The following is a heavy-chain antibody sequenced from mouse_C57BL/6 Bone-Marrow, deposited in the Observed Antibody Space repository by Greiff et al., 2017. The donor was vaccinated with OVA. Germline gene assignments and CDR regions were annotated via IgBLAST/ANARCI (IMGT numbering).Heavy chain of an antibody. CDR1: GFSLTSYG. Sequence: VMLVESGPGLVQPSQSLSITCTVSGFSLTSYGVHWVRQSPGKGLEWLGVIWSGGSTDYNAAFISRLSISKDNSKSQVFFKMNSLQADDTAIYYCARNLDDYGFYYAMDYWGQGTSVTVSS. V-gene: IGHV2-2*01. CDR3: ARNLDDYGFYYAMDY. CDR2: IWSGGST. J-gene: IGHJ4*01. D-gene: IGHD2-4*01.